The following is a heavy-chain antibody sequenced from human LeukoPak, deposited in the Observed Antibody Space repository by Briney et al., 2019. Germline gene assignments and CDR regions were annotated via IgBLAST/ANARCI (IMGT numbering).Heavy chain of an antibody. V-gene: IGHV4-34*01. Sequence: SETLSLTCDVYGGSSWSWIRQPPGKGLEWIGEVNHRGATNIKSSLKSRVTISLDTSKNQFSLRLRSVAAADTAMYYCARVERSFFYDSRGSGYSYYFDSWGRGSLVTVSS. CDR1: GGSS. J-gene: IGHJ4*02. CDR2: VNHRGAT. D-gene: IGHD3-22*01. CDR3: ARVERSFFYDSRGSGYSYYFDS.